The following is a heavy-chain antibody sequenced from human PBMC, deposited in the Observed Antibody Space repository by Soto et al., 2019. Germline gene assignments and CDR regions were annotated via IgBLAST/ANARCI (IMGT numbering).Heavy chain of an antibody. D-gene: IGHD3-10*01. CDR2: ISGSGGST. CDR3: AKVTSPVRLQDHADY. Sequence: PGGSLRLSCAASGFTFSSYAMSWVRQAPGKGLEWVSAISGSGGSTYYADSVKGRFTISRDNSKNTLYLQMNSLRAEDTAVYYCAKVTSPVRLQDHADYWGQGTLVTVSS. CDR1: GFTFSSYA. V-gene: IGHV3-23*01. J-gene: IGHJ4*02.